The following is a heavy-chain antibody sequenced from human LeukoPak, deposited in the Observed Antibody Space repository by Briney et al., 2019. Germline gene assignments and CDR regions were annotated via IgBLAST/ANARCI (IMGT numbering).Heavy chain of an antibody. D-gene: IGHD1-26*01. CDR3: ASAWELRDY. J-gene: IGHJ4*02. V-gene: IGHV3-7*01. CDR1: GFTFSRYW. CDR2: IKQDGSEK. Sequence: PGGSLRLSCAASGFTFSRYWMSWVRQAPGKGLEWVANIKQDGSEKYYVDSVKGRFTISRDNAKNSLYLQVNSLRVDDTAVYYCASAWELRDYWGQGTLATVSS.